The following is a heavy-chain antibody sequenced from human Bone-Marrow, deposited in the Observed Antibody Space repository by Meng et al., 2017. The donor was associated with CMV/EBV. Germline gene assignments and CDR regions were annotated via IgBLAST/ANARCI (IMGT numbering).Heavy chain of an antibody. CDR1: GFTFSSYA. D-gene: IGHD1-26*01. J-gene: IGHJ4*02. Sequence: GESLKISCAASGFTFSSYAMHWVRQAPGKGLEWVAVISYDGTNEYYADSVKGRFTISRDNSKNTVYLQMNSLRTEDTAVFYCARSNDRVGVNRYSGEVHFDYWGRGTLVTVSS. CDR2: ISYDGTNE. V-gene: IGHV3-30-3*01. CDR3: ARSNDRVGVNRYSGEVHFDY.